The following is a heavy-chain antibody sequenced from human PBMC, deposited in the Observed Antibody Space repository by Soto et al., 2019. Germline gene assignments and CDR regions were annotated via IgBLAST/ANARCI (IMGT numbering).Heavy chain of an antibody. J-gene: IGHJ3*01. CDR2: ISYSGST. V-gene: IGHV4-31*03. CDR1: AGSISTINYY. CDR3: ARSAQWDGFDP. Sequence: QVQLQESGPGLVRPSQTLSLTCTVSAGSISTINYYWSWIRQRPEKGLEWIGYISYSGSTFYHSSLKXRXTXSXXTSKKQFSLTLTSVTAADTAVYYCARSAQWDGFDPWGQGTMVTVSS. D-gene: IGHD2-8*01.